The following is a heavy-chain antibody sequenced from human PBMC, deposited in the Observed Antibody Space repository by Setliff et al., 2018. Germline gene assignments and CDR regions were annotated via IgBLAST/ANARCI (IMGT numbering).Heavy chain of an antibody. CDR3: STKGVPGT. Sequence: PGGSLRLSCAASGFSFSDYYMCWIRQTQGKGLEWVAYISRGGTLIYYPDSVRGRFTISRDDAKNSVSLQMNSLRADDRAVYYCSTKGVPGTGGQGTLVTVSS. V-gene: IGHV3-11*01. CDR2: ISRGGTLI. CDR1: GFSFSDYY. J-gene: IGHJ4*02. D-gene: IGHD6-19*01.